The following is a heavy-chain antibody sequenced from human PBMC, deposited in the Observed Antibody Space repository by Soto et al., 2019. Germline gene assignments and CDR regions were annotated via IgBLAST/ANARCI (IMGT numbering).Heavy chain of an antibody. Sequence: QVQLVQSGAEVKKPGSSVKVSCKASGGTFSSYTISWVRQAPGQGLEWMGRIIPILGIANYAQKFQRRVTITADKSTSTAYMELSSLRSEDTAVYYCARSPRTTTYMDVWGKGTTVTVSS. CDR1: GGTFSSYT. J-gene: IGHJ6*03. D-gene: IGHD4-17*01. CDR3: ARSPRTTTYMDV. CDR2: IIPILGIA. V-gene: IGHV1-69*02.